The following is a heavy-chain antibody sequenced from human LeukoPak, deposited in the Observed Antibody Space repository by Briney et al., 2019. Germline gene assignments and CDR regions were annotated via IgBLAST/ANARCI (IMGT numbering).Heavy chain of an antibody. CDR1: GFTFSSYA. D-gene: IGHD4-17*01. CDR2: ISGSGGST. Sequence: GGSLRLSCAASGFTFSSYAMSWVRQVSGEGLEWVSDISGSGGSTYYADSVKGRFTISRDNSKNTLYLQMKSLRAEDTAVYYCAKEIYGDSTGGRFQHWGQGTLVTVSS. V-gene: IGHV3-23*01. J-gene: IGHJ1*01. CDR3: AKEIYGDSTGGRFQH.